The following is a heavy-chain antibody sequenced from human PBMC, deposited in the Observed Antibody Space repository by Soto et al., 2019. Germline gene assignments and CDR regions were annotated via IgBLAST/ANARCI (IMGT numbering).Heavy chain of an antibody. D-gene: IGHD1-20*01. J-gene: IGHJ6*04. Sequence: SLRLSCAASGFTFSSYAMHWVRQAPGKGLEWVAVISYDGSNKYYADSVKGRFTISRDNSKNTLYLQMNSLRAEDTAVYYCARDFFRTIRPRIYFYSGMDVWCKGT. CDR2: ISYDGSNK. V-gene: IGHV3-30-3*01. CDR3: ARDFFRTIRPRIYFYSGMDV. CDR1: GFTFSSYA.